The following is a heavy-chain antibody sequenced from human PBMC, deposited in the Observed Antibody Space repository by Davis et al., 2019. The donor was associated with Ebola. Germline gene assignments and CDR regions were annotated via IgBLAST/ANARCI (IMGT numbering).Heavy chain of an antibody. V-gene: IGHV1-8*01. D-gene: IGHD1-14*01. J-gene: IGHJ5*02. CDR2: MNPNSGNT. CDR1: GYTFTSYD. Sequence: ASVKVSCKASGYTFTSYDINWVRQAPGQGLEWMGWMNPNSGNTGYAQKFQGRVTMTRNTSISTAYMELSSLRSEDTALYYCARGKNRGRNWFDPWGQGTLVTVSS. CDR3: ARGKNRGRNWFDP.